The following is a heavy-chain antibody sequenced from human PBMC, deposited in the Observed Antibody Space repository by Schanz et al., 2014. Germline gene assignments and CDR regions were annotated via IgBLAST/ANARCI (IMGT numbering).Heavy chain of an antibody. CDR1: GDSISSTSYY. V-gene: IGHV4-39*01. CDR2: IYYSGST. J-gene: IGHJ4*02. Sequence: QLQMQESGPGLVKPSETLSLTCSVSGDSISSTSYYWGWIRQPPGKGLEWIGSIYYSGSTYYNASLKVRVPIPVDPPKTQFSLNLILVTAADSAVYYCARLWGGWRIPDYWGQGTLVTVSS. D-gene: IGHD6-19*01. CDR3: ARLWGGWRIPDY.